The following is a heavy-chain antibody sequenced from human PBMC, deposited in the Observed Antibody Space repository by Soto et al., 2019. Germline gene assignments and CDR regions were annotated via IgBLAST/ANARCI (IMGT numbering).Heavy chain of an antibody. CDR3: ARTLFYYDSSGSFDY. CDR2: IYYSGST. V-gene: IGHV4-30-4*01. D-gene: IGHD3-22*01. CDR1: GGSISSGDYY. Sequence: QVQLQESGPGLVKPSQTLSLTCTVSGGSISSGDYYWSWIRQPPGKGLEWIGYIYYSGSTYYNPSLKSRVTISVDTSKNQYSLKLSSVTAADTAVYYCARTLFYYDSSGSFDYWGQGTLVTVPS. J-gene: IGHJ4*02.